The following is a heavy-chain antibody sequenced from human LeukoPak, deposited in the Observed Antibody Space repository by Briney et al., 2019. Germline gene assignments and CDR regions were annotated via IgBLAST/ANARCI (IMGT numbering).Heavy chain of an antibody. CDR3: AKKGYSFGWRDSYYFDY. J-gene: IGHJ4*02. V-gene: IGHV3-30*02. CDR2: LRSDGSNK. CDR1: GFTLSSYA. Sequence: GGSLRLSCAASGFTLSSYAMSWVRQAPGKGLEWVAFLRSDGSNKYYADSVKGRFTISRDNSKNTLYLQMNSLRAEDTAVYYCAKKGYSFGWRDSYYFDYWGQGTLVTVSS. D-gene: IGHD6-19*01.